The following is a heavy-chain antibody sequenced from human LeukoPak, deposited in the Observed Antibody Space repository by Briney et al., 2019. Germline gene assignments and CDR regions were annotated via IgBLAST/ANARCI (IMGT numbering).Heavy chain of an antibody. J-gene: IGHJ4*02. D-gene: IGHD3-22*01. V-gene: IGHV1-18*01. Sequence: ASVKVSCKASGYTFTSYGISWVRQAPGQGLEWMGWISAYNGNTNYAQKLQGRVTMTTDTSTSTAYMELRSLRSDDTAVYYCARLYYDSSGTEPPLFDYWGQGTLVTVSS. CDR3: ARLYYDSSGTEPPLFDY. CDR1: GYTFTSYG. CDR2: ISAYNGNT.